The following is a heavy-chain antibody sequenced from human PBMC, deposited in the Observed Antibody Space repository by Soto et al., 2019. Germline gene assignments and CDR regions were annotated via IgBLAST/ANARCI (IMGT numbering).Heavy chain of an antibody. CDR3: ASSSRRRGDYYGMDV. J-gene: IGHJ6*02. D-gene: IGHD6-13*01. V-gene: IGHV5-10-1*01. CDR1: GYSFTSYW. Sequence: PGESLKISCKGSGYSFTSYWISWVRQMPGKGLEWMGRIDPSDSYTNYSPSFQGHVTISADKSISTAYLQWSSLKASDTAMYYCASSSRRRGDYYGMDVWGQGTTVTVSS. CDR2: IDPSDSYT.